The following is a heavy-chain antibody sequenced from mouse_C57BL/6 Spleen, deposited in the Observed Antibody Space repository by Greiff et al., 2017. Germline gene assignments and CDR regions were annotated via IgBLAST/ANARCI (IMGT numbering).Heavy chain of an antibody. CDR1: GYAFSSYW. V-gene: IGHV1-80*01. CDR3: AREDYGKRHYAMDY. J-gene: IGHJ4*01. D-gene: IGHD1-1*02. CDR2: IYPGDGDT. Sequence: QVQLQQSGPELVKPGASVKISCKASGYAFSSYWMDWVKQRPGKGLEWIGQIYPGDGDTNYNGKVKGKATLTADKSSSTAYMQLSSLTSEDSAVYFCAREDYGKRHYAMDYWGQGTSVTVSS.